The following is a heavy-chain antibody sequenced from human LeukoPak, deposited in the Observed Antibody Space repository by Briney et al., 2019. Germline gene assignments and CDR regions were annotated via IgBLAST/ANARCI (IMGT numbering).Heavy chain of an antibody. CDR2: INPNSGGT. CDR3: ARVVDPLYYYYMDV. Sequence: ASVKVSCKASGYTFTGYYMHWVRQAPGQGLEWMGWINPNSGGTNYAQKFQGRVTMTRDTSISTAYMELGRLRSDDTAVYYCARVVDPLYYYYMDVWGKGTTVTISS. V-gene: IGHV1-2*02. CDR1: GYTFTGYY. J-gene: IGHJ6*03. D-gene: IGHD2-15*01.